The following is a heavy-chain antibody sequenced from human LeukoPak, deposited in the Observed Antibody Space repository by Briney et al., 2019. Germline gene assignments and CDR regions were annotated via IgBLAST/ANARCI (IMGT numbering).Heavy chain of an antibody. D-gene: IGHD3-10*01. CDR2: IYYSGST. CDR1: VGSISRYH. J-gene: IGHJ4*02. Sequence: PSETLSLTCTLSVGSISRYHWSCIRHPPGKGVEWIGYIYYSGSTNYNPSLKSRVTISVDTSKNQFTLKLSSVTAADTAVYYCARQRLWFGESDFDYWGQGTLVTVSS. V-gene: IGHV4-59*08. CDR3: ARQRLWFGESDFDY.